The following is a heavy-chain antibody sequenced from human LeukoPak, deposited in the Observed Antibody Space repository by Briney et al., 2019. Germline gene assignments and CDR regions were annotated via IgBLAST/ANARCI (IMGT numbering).Heavy chain of an antibody. CDR1: GYSISSGYY. CDR3: ARGLWELPLDY. V-gene: IGHV4-38-2*02. Sequence: PSETLSLTCTVSGYSISSGYYWGWIRQPPGKGLEWIGSIYHSGSTYYNPSLKSRVTISVDTSKNQFSLKLSSVTAADTAVYYCARGLWELPLDYWGQGTLVTVSS. CDR2: IYHSGST. D-gene: IGHD1-26*01. J-gene: IGHJ4*02.